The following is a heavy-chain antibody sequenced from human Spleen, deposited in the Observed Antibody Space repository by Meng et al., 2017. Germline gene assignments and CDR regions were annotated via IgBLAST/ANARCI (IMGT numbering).Heavy chain of an antibody. CDR2: ISYDGSNK. Sequence: GESLKISCAASGFTFSSYAMHWVRQAPGKGLEWVAVISYDGSNKYYADSVKGRFTISRDNSKNTLYLQMNSLRAEDTAVYYCARDGDFWSGTPLIRGHYYYGMDVWGQGTTVTVSS. CDR1: GFTFSSYA. V-gene: IGHV3-30*01. J-gene: IGHJ6*02. D-gene: IGHD3-3*01. CDR3: ARDGDFWSGTPLIRGHYYYGMDV.